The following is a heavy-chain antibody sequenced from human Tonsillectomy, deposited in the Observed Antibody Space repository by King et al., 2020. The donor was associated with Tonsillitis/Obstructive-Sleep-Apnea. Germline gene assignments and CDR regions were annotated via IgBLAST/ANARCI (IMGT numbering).Heavy chain of an antibody. CDR3: AKILEYCTDGFCPSERVSFDI. D-gene: IGHD2-8*01. V-gene: IGHV1-46*01. Sequence: QLVQSGADVKKPGASVKVSCRTSGYAFTGYYIHWVRQAPGQGLEWMGIINPRGGSTNYAQKFQGRVTMTSDTSTRTIYLELSSLRSEDTAVYYCAKILEYCTDGFCPSERVSFDIWGQGTLVTVSS. CDR1: GYAFTGYY. J-gene: IGHJ3*02. CDR2: INPRGGST.